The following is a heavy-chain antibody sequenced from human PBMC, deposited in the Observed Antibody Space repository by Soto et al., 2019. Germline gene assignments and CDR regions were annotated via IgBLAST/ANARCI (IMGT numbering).Heavy chain of an antibody. CDR3: GRGTGSIDY. V-gene: IGHV3-30*03. CDR1: GFSFSTYG. D-gene: IGHD1-1*01. J-gene: IGHJ4*02. Sequence: QVHLVESGGGVVQPGRSLRLSCAASGFSFSTYGMHWVRQAPGKGLEWVAFISNDGSNKYYADSVKGRFTISRDNSKNTLYLQMNSLRAEDTAVYYCGRGTGSIDYWGQGTLVTVSS. CDR2: ISNDGSNK.